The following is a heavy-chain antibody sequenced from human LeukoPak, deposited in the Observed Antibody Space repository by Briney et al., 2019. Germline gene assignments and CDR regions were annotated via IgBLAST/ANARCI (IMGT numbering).Heavy chain of an antibody. D-gene: IGHD4-11*01. CDR1: GGTFSSYA. Sequence: SVKVSCKASGGTFSSYAISWVRQAPGQGLEWMGGIIPIFGTANYAQKFQGSVTITTDESTSTAYMELSSLRSEDTAVYYCARNPVTTRFGYYYYYMDVWGKGTTVTVSS. J-gene: IGHJ6*03. V-gene: IGHV1-69*05. CDR2: IIPIFGTA. CDR3: ARNPVTTRFGYYYYYMDV.